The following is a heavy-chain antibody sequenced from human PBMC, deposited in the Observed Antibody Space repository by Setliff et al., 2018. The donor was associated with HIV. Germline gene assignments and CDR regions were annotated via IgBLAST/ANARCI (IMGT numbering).Heavy chain of an antibody. J-gene: IGHJ6*04. V-gene: IGHV4-39*01. CDR2: ISYSGRP. CDR3: ARPGYYDFWSKMDV. Sequence: KPSETLSLTCTVSGGSVNTSSYYWGWIRQPPGRGLEWIGSISYSGRPYYNPSLKSRVAIHLDPSKNQFSLNLISVTAADTAVYYCARPGYYDFWSKMDVWGKGSTVTVSS. CDR1: GGSVNTSSYY. D-gene: IGHD3-3*01.